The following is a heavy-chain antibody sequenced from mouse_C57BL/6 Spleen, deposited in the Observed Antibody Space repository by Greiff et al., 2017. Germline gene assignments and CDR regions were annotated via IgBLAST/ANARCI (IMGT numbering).Heavy chain of an antibody. J-gene: IGHJ1*03. CDR3: ARNWDPYWYFGG. V-gene: IGHV1-18*01. D-gene: IGHD4-1*01. CDR2: INPNNGGT. CDR1: GYTFTDYN. Sequence: EVQLQQSGPELVKPGASVKIPCKASGYTFTDYNMDWVKQSHGKSLEWIGDINPNNGGTIYNQKFKGKATFTVDKSSSTAYMELRSLTSEDTAVYYCARNWDPYWYFGGWGTGTTVTVSS.